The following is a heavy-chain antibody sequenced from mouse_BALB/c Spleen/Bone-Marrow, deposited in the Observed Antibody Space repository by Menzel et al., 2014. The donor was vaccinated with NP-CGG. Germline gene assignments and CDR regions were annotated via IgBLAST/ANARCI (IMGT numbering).Heavy chain of an antibody. CDR3: ARDENVGIYWYFDV. J-gene: IGHJ1*01. CDR2: IRSKAKGYTT. Sequence: EGKLMVSGGGSVQPGGSLRLSCATSGFTFSDYYMSWVRQPPGMALEWLGFIRSKAKGYTTEYSASVKGRFTISRDNSQRILYLQMNTLRAEDSATYYCARDENVGIYWYFDVWGAGTTVIISS. CDR1: GFTFSDYY. V-gene: IGHV7-3*02.